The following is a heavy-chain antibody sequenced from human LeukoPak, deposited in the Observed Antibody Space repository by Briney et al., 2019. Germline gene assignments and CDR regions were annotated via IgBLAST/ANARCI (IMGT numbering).Heavy chain of an antibody. CDR3: ARHDGAAATLDY. CDR2: IYYSGST. Sequence: SETLSLTCTVSGGSISSYYWSWIRQPPGKGLEWIGYIYYSGSTNYNPSLKSRVTISVDTSKNQFSLKLSSVTAADTAVYYCARHDGAAATLDYWGQGTLVTVSS. CDR1: GGSISSYY. D-gene: IGHD6-13*01. J-gene: IGHJ4*02. V-gene: IGHV4-59*08.